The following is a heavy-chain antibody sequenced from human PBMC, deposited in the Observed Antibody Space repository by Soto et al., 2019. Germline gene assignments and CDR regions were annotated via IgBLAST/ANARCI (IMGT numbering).Heavy chain of an antibody. CDR2: ISGSGGRT. D-gene: IGHD3-16*01. CDR3: AKGGYYSLFDI. CDR1: GSPFSSYA. Sequence: GGSLRLSCVASGSPFSSYAMSWVRQTPGKGLEWVSGISGSGGRTYYADSVKGRFTISRDNSNNTLSLQMHILRVEDTAVYFCAKGGYYSLFDIWGQGTMVTVSS. V-gene: IGHV3-23*01. J-gene: IGHJ3*02.